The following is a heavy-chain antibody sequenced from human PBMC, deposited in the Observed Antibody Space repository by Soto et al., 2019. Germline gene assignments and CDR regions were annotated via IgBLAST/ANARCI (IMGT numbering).Heavy chain of an antibody. CDR2: ISSSSSYI. Sequence: GGSLRLSFAASGFTFRSYSMNWVRQAPGKALEWVSSISSSSSYIYYADSVKGRFTISRDNAKNSLYLQINSLRAEDTAVYYCAIVIAGYSSWLLWFDPWGQGTLVTVSS. D-gene: IGHD6-19*01. CDR3: AIVIAGYSSWLLWFDP. V-gene: IGHV3-21*01. CDR1: GFTFRSYS. J-gene: IGHJ5*02.